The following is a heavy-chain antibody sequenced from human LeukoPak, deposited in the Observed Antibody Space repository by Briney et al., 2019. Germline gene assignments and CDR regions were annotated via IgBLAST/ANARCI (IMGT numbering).Heavy chain of an antibody. J-gene: IGHJ4*02. D-gene: IGHD3-22*01. Sequence: GASVKVSCKASGYTFTVYFMHWVRQAPGQGLEWIGLINPNSGGTNYAQKFRGRVTMTMATSIRTAYMELSRLRSDDTAVYYCARELNYDSSGYYFDYWGQGTLVTVSS. CDR3: ARELNYDSSGYYFDY. V-gene: IGHV1-2*02. CDR2: INPNSGGT. CDR1: GYTFTVYF.